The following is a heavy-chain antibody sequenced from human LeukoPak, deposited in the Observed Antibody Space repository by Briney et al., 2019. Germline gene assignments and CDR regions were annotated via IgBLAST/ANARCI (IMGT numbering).Heavy chain of an antibody. CDR3: ARQSYSSGYYSLVDY. Sequence: SETLSLTCTVSGGPISSSSYYWGWIRQPPGKGLEGIGSIYYSGSTYYNPSLKSRVTISVDTSKNQFSLKLSSVTAADTAVYYCARQSYSSGYYSLVDYWGQGTLVTVSS. CDR1: GGPISSSSYY. V-gene: IGHV4-39*01. D-gene: IGHD3-22*01. CDR2: IYYSGST. J-gene: IGHJ4*02.